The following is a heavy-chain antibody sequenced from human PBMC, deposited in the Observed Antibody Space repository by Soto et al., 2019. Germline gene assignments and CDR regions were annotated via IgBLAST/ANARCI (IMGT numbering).Heavy chain of an antibody. D-gene: IGHD1-1*01. CDR3: ARDYGGWKALDYFDY. J-gene: IGHJ4*02. V-gene: IGHV3-33*01. CDR2: IWYDGSNK. Sequence: GGSLRLSCAASGFTFSSYGMHWVRQAPGKGLEWVAVIWYDGSNKYYADSVKGRFTISRDNSKNTLYLQMNSLRAEDTAVYYCARDYGGWKALDYFDYWGQGTLVTVSS. CDR1: GFTFSSYG.